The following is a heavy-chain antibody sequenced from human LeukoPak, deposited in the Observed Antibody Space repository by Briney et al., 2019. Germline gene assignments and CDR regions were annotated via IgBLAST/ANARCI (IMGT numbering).Heavy chain of an antibody. D-gene: IGHD1-26*01. CDR1: GFTFSDYY. V-gene: IGHV3-11*01. J-gene: IGHJ4*02. Sequence: PGGSLRLSCAASGFTFSDYYMSWIRQAPGKGLEWVSYISSSGSTIYYADSVKGRFTISRDNAKNSLYLQMNSLRAEDTAVYYCARVPRRVGAAPGQEYYFDYWGQGTLVTVSS. CDR3: ARVPRRVGAAPGQEYYFDY. CDR2: ISSSGSTI.